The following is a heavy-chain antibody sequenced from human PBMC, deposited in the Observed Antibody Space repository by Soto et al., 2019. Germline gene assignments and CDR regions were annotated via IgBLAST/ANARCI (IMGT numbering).Heavy chain of an antibody. Sequence: QVQLVQSGAEVKKPGASVKVSCKASGYTFTNHGIRWVRQAPGQGLEWLGWISGHNGNTKYAQRLQGRVTMTTDTSTSTAYMELRSLKSDDTAVYYCARDLYPLAYYFDYWGQGTLVTVSS. CDR1: GYTFTNHG. V-gene: IGHV1-18*01. CDR3: ARDLYPLAYYFDY. J-gene: IGHJ4*02. CDR2: ISGHNGNT.